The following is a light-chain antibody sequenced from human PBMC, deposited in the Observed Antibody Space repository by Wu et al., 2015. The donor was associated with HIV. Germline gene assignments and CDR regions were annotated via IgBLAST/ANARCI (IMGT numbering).Light chain of an antibody. CDR1: QTISNIY. V-gene: IGKV3-20*01. CDR3: QQYGSSPWV. CDR2: GAS. J-gene: IGKJ1*01. Sequence: IVLTQSPGTLSLSPGERATLSCRASQTISNIYLAWYQQRPGQPPRLLIYGASSRATGIPGRFSGSGSGTEFTLTINRLEPEDFAVYYCQQYGSSPWVFGQGTKVEIK.